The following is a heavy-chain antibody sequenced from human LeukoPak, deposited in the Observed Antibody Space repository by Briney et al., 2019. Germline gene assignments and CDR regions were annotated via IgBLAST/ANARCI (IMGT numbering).Heavy chain of an antibody. D-gene: IGHD4-17*01. CDR1: GYTFTSYA. CDR2: INAGNGNT. Sequence: ASVKVSCKASGYTFTSYAMHWVRQAPGQRLEWMGWINAGNGNTKYSQKFQGRVTITRDTSASTACMELSSLRSEDTAVYYCARALRVSNNWFDPWGQGTLVTVSS. V-gene: IGHV1-3*01. J-gene: IGHJ5*02. CDR3: ARALRVSNNWFDP.